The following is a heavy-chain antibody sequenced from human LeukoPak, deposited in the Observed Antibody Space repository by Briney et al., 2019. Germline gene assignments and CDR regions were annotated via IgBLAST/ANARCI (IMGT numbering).Heavy chain of an antibody. CDR2: IKQDGSEK. CDR3: ARKEAGTLIYDYYFDY. V-gene: IGHV3-7*01. J-gene: IGHJ4*02. CDR1: GFTFSSYW. D-gene: IGHD2/OR15-2a*01. Sequence: PGGSLRLSCAASGFTFSSYWMSWVRQAPGKGLEWVANIKQDGSEKYYVDSVEGRFTISRDNAKNSLYLQMNSLRAEDTAVYYCARKEAGTLIYDYYFDYWGQGTLVTVSS.